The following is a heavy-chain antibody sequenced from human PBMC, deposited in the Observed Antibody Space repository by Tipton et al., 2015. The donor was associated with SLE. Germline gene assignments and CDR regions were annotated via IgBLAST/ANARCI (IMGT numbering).Heavy chain of an antibody. Sequence: TLSLTCTVSGGSISSCSCYWGWIRQPPGKGLEWIGTFSYSGSTYYNPSLKSRVTISVDTSKNQFSLEVRSVTAADTAVYYCAGETRVVTPTDYFYYMDVWGKGTTVTVSS. J-gene: IGHJ6*03. CDR2: FSYSGST. CDR3: AGETRVVTPTDYFYYMDV. CDR1: GGSISSCSCY. V-gene: IGHV4-39*07. D-gene: IGHD4-23*01.